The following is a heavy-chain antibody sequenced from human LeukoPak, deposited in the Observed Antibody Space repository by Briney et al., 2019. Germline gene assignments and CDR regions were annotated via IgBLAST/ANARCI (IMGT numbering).Heavy chain of an antibody. CDR2: INPSGGST. J-gene: IGHJ4*02. V-gene: IGHV1-46*01. CDR3: ARGPGRYYFDY. Sequence: ASVKVSCKASGYTFTNYYMHWVRQAPGQGLEWMGMINPSGGSTTYAQKFQGRVTMTRDTSTSTVYMELSSLRSEDTALYYCARGPGRYYFDYWGQGTLVTVSS. CDR1: GYTFTNYY.